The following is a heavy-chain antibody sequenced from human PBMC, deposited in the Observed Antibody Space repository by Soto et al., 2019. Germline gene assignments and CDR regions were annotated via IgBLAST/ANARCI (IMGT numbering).Heavy chain of an antibody. CDR2: INYSGST. J-gene: IGHJ6*02. D-gene: IGHD3-10*01. V-gene: IGHV4-59*12. CDR3: ARGRLLLFGMAYYYGMDV. CDR1: GGSISSYY. Sequence: SETLSLTCTVSGGSISSYYWSWIRQPPGKGLEWIGNINYSGSTNYNPSLKGRVTISVDTSKNQFSLELSSVTAADTAVYYCARGRLLLFGMAYYYGMDVWGQGTTDTVSS.